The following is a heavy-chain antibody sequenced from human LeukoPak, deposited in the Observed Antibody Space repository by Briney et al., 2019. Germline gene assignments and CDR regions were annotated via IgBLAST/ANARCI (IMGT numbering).Heavy chain of an antibody. J-gene: IGHJ3*02. Sequence: ASVKVSCKASGYTFTSYGISWVRQAPGQGLEWMGWINPNSHATSYAQTFRGRVTITRDTSISTAYMELSRLRSDDTAVYYCARAGIWDYSDSSGYHNAAFDIWGQGTMVTVSS. CDR3: ARAGIWDYSDSSGYHNAAFDI. CDR1: GYTFTSYG. V-gene: IGHV1-2*02. CDR2: INPNSHAT. D-gene: IGHD3-22*01.